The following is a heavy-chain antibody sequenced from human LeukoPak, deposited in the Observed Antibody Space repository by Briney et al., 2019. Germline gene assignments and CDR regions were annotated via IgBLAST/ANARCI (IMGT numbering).Heavy chain of an antibody. CDR1: GFTFSSYS. Sequence: GGSLRLSCAASGFTFSSYSMNWVRQAPGKGLEWVSSISSSSSYIYYADSVKGRFTISRDNAKNSLYLRMNSLRAEDTAVYYCAKDYGDYFDYWGRGTLVTVSS. J-gene: IGHJ4*02. CDR2: ISSSSSYI. V-gene: IGHV3-21*01. D-gene: IGHD4-17*01. CDR3: AKDYGDYFDY.